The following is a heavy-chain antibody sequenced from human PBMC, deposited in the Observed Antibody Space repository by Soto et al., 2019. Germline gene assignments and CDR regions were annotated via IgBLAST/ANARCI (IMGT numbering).Heavy chain of an antibody. D-gene: IGHD4-17*01. J-gene: IGHJ5*02. Sequence: SVKVSCKDSGGTFSSYAISWVRQAPGQGLEWMGGIIPIFGTANYAQKFQGRVTITADESTSTAYMELSSLRSEDTAVYYCARSPVTTSWFDPWGQGTLVTVSS. CDR3: ARSPVTTSWFDP. V-gene: IGHV1-69*13. CDR1: GGTFSSYA. CDR2: IIPIFGTA.